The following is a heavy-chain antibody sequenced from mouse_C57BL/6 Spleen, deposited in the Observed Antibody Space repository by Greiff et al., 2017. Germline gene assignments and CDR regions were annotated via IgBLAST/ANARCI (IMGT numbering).Heavy chain of an antibody. CDR3: TRRLLRSFAY. V-gene: IGHV1-15*01. CDR1: GYTFTDYE. Sequence: QVQLKQSGAELVRPGASVTLSCKASGYTFTDYEMHWVKQTPVHGLEWIGAIDPETGGTAYNQKFKGKAILTADKSSSTAYMELRSLTSEDSAVYYCTRRLLRSFAYWGQGTLVTVSA. CDR2: IDPETGGT. D-gene: IGHD1-1*01. J-gene: IGHJ3*01.